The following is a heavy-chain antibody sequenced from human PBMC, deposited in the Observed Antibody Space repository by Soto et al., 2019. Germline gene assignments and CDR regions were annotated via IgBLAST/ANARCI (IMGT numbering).Heavy chain of an antibody. CDR2: IKNNEAGGTT. J-gene: IGHJ4*02. D-gene: IGHD1-26*01. CDR1: GFTFTKAY. V-gene: IGHV3-15*01. CDR3: ATEGGYSGSNFYGAF. Sequence: EVQLVESGGGLVEPGGAISLSCVASGFTFTKAYMSWVRQAPGKGLEWVGRIKNNEAGGTTDYATSVKGRFTISRDDSQNALYLQMNSLKTKDSSVYYCATEGGYSGSNFYGAFCGQGTLVTVSS.